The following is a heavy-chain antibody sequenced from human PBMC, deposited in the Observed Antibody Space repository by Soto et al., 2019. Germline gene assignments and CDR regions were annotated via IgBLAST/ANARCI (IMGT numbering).Heavy chain of an antibody. CDR3: ARGIYGAGSYFDY. D-gene: IGHD3-10*01. V-gene: IGHV3-30-3*01. CDR1: GFTCSSYA. J-gene: IGHJ4*02. CDR2: ISYDGSNK. Sequence: QVPLVESGGGVVQPGRSLSLSCAASGFTCSSYAMHWVRQAPGKGLEWVADISYDGSNKYYADSVKGRFTISRDNSKNTLYLQMNSLRAEDTAVYYCARGIYGAGSYFDYWGQGSLGTVSS.